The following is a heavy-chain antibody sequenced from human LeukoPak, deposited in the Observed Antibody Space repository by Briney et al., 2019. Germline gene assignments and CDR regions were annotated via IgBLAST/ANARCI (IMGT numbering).Heavy chain of an antibody. CDR3: ARDTYYGALTGYFFDY. CDR2: INHSGST. Sequence: SQTLSPTCAVYGGSFSGYYCSWIRQPPGNGLEWIGEINHSGSTNYHPSLKSRVTISVDTSKNQFSLRLSSVTAAAPAVYYCARDTYYGALTGYFFDYWGQGTLVTVSS. V-gene: IGHV4-34*01. CDR1: GGSFSGYY. J-gene: IGHJ4*02. D-gene: IGHD3-9*01.